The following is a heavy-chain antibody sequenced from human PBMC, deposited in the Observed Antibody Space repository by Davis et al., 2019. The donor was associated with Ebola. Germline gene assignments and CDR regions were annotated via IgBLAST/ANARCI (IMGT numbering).Heavy chain of an antibody. V-gene: IGHV3-74*01. Sequence: GESLKISCAASGFSFSNFWMHWDRQAPGKGLVWVSRIKTDGSMTGYGDSVQGRFTISRDNAKNTLYLQMNDLRAEDTAVYYCAREGKIFGCDYWGQGALVTVSA. CDR1: GFSFSNFW. CDR2: IKTDGSMT. J-gene: IGHJ4*02. D-gene: IGHD3-3*01. CDR3: AREGKIFGCDY.